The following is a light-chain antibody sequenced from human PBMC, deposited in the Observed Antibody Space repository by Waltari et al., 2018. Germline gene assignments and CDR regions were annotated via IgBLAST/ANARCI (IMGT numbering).Light chain of an antibody. CDR1: NANIGGNT. CDR2: TDK. J-gene: IGLJ3*02. CDR3: VAWDASLNGWV. V-gene: IGLV1-44*01. Sequence: QSVLTQPPSASGTPGQRVTISCSGSNANIGGNTVNWYQQVPGAAPKLLICTDKQRPPGVPDRVSGSRSGTSASVAICGLQSEDEADYYCVAWDASLNGWVFGGGTKLTV.